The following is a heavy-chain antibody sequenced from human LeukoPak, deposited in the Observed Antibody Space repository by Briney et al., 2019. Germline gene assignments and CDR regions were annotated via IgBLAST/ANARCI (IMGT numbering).Heavy chain of an antibody. J-gene: IGHJ3*02. V-gene: IGHV5-51*01. D-gene: IGHD6-6*01. CDR1: GYSFTSYW. CDR2: IYPGDSDT. CDR3: ARPSSPNAFDI. Sequence: GESLKISCKGSGYSFTSYWICWGRHRPGKGQEWMGIIYPGDSDTRYSPSFQVQVTISADKSISTAYLQWSSLKASDTAMYYCARPSSPNAFDIWGQGTMVTVSS.